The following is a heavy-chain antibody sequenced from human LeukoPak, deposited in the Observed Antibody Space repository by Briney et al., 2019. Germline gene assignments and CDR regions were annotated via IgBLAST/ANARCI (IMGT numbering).Heavy chain of an antibody. CDR1: GYTFTSYG. CDR2: ISAYNGNT. Sequence: GASVKVSCKASGYTFTSYGISWVRQAPGQGLEWMGWISAYNGNTNYAQKLQGRVTMTTDTSTSTAYMELRSLRSDDTAVYYCARDIGEWESNRLTGWRYWGQGTLVTVSS. V-gene: IGHV1-18*01. CDR3: ARDIGEWESNRLTGWRY. D-gene: IGHD1-26*01. J-gene: IGHJ4*02.